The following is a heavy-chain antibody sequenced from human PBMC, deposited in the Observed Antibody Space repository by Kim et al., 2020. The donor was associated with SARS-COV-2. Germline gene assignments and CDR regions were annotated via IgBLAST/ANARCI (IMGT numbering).Heavy chain of an antibody. CDR3: ARRGDYYDY. D-gene: IGHD4-17*01. V-gene: IGHV1-18*01. Sequence: ASVKLSCKTSGYPFTKYGLSWVRQAPGQGLEWMGWISVYNGETDYEERLQHRVTMTADKSTGTAYVELRSLRSDDTAVYYCARRGDYYDYWGQGTLVTVSS. J-gene: IGHJ4*02. CDR2: ISVYNGET. CDR1: GYPFTKYG.